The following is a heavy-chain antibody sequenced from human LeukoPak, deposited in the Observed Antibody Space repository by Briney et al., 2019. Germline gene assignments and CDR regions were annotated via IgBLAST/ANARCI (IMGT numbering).Heavy chain of an antibody. Sequence: TGGSLRLSCAASGFTFSNSAMNWVRQVPGKGLEWVSSIDYDSSHIYYAASVRGRFTISGDNARNSVYLQMNSLRVEDTAVYYCARDPLRYLRVGHYDYWGQGTLVAVSS. D-gene: IGHD3-9*01. CDR3: ARDPLRYLRVGHYDY. CDR1: GFTFSNSA. V-gene: IGHV3-21*01. CDR2: IDYDSSHI. J-gene: IGHJ4*02.